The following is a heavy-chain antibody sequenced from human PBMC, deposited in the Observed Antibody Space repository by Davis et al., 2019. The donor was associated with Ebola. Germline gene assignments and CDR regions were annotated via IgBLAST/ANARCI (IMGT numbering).Heavy chain of an antibody. CDR3: AKDMYSGSSVDFDY. J-gene: IGHJ4*02. CDR1: RFTFSDSW. Sequence: GESLKISCAASRFTFSDSWMHWVRQVPGKGLVWVARINSDGSTTHYADSVKGRFTFSRDNSKNTVYLRMNSLRAEDTAIYYCAKDMYSGSSVDFDYWGQGTLVTVSS. V-gene: IGHV3-74*01. D-gene: IGHD1-26*01. CDR2: INSDGSTT.